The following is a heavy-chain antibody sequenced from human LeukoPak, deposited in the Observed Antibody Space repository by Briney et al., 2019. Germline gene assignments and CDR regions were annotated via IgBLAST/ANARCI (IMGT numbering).Heavy chain of an antibody. D-gene: IGHD1-26*01. J-gene: IGHJ4*02. Sequence: SSETLSLTCTVSGGSISSSSYYWGWIRQPPGKGLEWIGSIYYSGSTYYNPSLKSRVTVSVDTSKNQFSLKLSSVTAADTAVYYCAVTVGAPYYWGQGTLVTVSS. CDR1: GGSISSSSYY. CDR2: IYYSGST. CDR3: AVTVGAPYY. V-gene: IGHV4-39*01.